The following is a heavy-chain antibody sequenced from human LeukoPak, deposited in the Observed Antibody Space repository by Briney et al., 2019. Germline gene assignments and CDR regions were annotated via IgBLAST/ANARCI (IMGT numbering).Heavy chain of an antibody. CDR2: ISYDGSNK. Sequence: GGSLRLSCAASGFTFSSYAMHWVRQTPGKGLEWVAVISYDGSNKYYADSVKGRFTISRDNSKNTLYLQMNSLRAEDTAVYYCAKRRDSSGYKVDYWGQGTLVTVSS. V-gene: IGHV3-30-3*01. D-gene: IGHD3-22*01. J-gene: IGHJ4*02. CDR1: GFTFSSYA. CDR3: AKRRDSSGYKVDY.